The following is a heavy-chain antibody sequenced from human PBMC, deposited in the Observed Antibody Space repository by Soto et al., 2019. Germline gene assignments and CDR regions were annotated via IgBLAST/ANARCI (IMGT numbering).Heavy chain of an antibody. D-gene: IGHD6-13*01. J-gene: IGHJ6*02. CDR1: GYSFTSYW. V-gene: IGHV5-10-1*01. CDR3: ARHGPIRGYSSSWYSYYYGMDV. Sequence: GESLKISCKGSGYSFTSYWISWVHQMPGKGLEWMGRIDPSDSYTNYGPSFQGHVTISADKSISTAYLQWSSLKASDTAMYYCARHGPIRGYSSSWYSYYYGMDVWGQGTTVTVSS. CDR2: IDPSDSYT.